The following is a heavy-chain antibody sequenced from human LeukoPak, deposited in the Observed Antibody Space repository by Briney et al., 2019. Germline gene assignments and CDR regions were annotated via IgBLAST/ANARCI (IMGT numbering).Heavy chain of an antibody. CDR1: GFTFSGYG. CDR3: AKYSSGWLNAFDI. Sequence: GGSLRLSCAASGFTFSGYGIHWVRQAPGKGLEWVAVISYDGSNKYYADSVKGRFTISRDNSKNTLYLQMNSLRAEDTAVYYCAKYSSGWLNAFDIWGQGTMVTVSS. J-gene: IGHJ3*02. D-gene: IGHD6-19*01. CDR2: ISYDGSNK. V-gene: IGHV3-30*18.